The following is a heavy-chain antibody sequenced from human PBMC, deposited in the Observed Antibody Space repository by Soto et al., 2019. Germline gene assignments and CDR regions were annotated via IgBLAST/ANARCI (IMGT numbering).Heavy chain of an antibody. V-gene: IGHV3-21*04. CDR3: AKDTECGGGRNIWYYFYS. CDR2: ISSSSTYI. J-gene: IGHJ4*02. CDR1: GFTSSSYS. D-gene: IGHD2-21*01. Sequence: GGSLRLSCAASGFTSSSYSMDWVRQAPGKGLEWVSSISSSSTYIHYADSVKGRFTISRDNAKNSLYLQMNSLRVEDKAFYYFAKDTECGGGRNIWYYFYSWGLGTLVTVSS.